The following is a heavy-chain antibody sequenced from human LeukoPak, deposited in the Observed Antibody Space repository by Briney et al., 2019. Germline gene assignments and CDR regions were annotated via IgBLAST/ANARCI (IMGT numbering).Heavy chain of an antibody. D-gene: IGHD2-2*01. Sequence: GGSLRLSCSASGFTFSSYEMNWVRQAPGKGLEWVSYISSSGGTIYYADSVKGRFTISRDNVKNSLYLQMNSLRAEDTAVYYCARDLSYCTITSCSYYYYGMDVWGQGTTVTVSS. J-gene: IGHJ6*02. CDR2: ISSSGGTI. V-gene: IGHV3-48*03. CDR1: GFTFSSYE. CDR3: ARDLSYCTITSCSYYYYGMDV.